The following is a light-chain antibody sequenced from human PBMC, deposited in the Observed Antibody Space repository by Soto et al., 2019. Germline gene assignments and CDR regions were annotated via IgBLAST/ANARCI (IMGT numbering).Light chain of an antibody. CDR1: QTVSGSQ. CDR3: QQYGGSPWT. J-gene: IGKJ1*01. Sequence: EIALTQSPGTLSLSPGERAPLXCRASQTVSGSQLAWYQQRPGQPPRLLIFDASRRATGIPARLSGSGSGTDFSLTISRLEPEDFAVYYCQQYGGSPWTFGQGTKVDIK. V-gene: IGKV3-20*01. CDR2: DAS.